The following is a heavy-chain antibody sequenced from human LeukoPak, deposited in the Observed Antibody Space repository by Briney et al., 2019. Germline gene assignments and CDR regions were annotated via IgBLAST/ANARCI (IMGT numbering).Heavy chain of an antibody. Sequence: SESLSLTCTVSGASISSSSYFWGWIRQPPGKGLEWIGNIYWLENTYNSPSLGDRVTISLDTSKNQLSLTLTSVTAADTAVYYCARGRETTGYSSGWSYIFDIWGQGTMVTVSS. J-gene: IGHJ3*02. CDR1: GASISSSSYF. CDR3: ARGRETTGYSSGWSYIFDI. D-gene: IGHD6-19*01. CDR2: IYWLENT. V-gene: IGHV4-39*07.